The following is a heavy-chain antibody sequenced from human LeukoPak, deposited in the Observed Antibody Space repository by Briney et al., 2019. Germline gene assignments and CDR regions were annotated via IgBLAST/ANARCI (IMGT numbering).Heavy chain of an antibody. D-gene: IGHD3-10*01. V-gene: IGHV3-9*01. CDR2: ISGNSGSI. CDR1: GFTFDDYA. J-gene: IGHJ5*02. CDR3: AKGGRGLYNWFDP. Sequence: GGSLRLSCAASGFTFDDYAIHWVRQAPGKGLERGSGISGNSGSIGYADSVKGRFTISRDNAKNPLYLQMNSLRAEDTALYYCAKGGRGLYNWFDPWGQGTLVTVSS.